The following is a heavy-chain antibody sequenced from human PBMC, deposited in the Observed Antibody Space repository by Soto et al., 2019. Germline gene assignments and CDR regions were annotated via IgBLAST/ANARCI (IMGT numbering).Heavy chain of an antibody. Sequence: WEPLSLTSAVYGGPSGCFYWGGIRQPPGKGLEWIGEIGHSGGTVYNPSLESRVTISGDSSNNQFSLKLNSVTAADTAVYYCARHGGYYFDYWGQGAPVTVSS. CDR1: GGPSGCFY. V-gene: IGHV4-34*01. J-gene: IGHJ4*02. CDR2: IGHSGGT. D-gene: IGHD3-16*01. CDR3: ARHGGYYFDY.